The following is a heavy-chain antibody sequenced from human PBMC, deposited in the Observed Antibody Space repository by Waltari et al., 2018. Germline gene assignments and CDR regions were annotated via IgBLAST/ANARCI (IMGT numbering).Heavy chain of an antibody. CDR2: VHQSGRS. Sequence: QVQLQESGPGLVKPSGTLSLPCTLSGDSISTHFFWSWVRQSPGKGLEWIGQVHQSGRSNYNPSLESRVTVSMDTSKNQFSLRVTSVTAADTAIYYCASDRGRGLYLDSWGQGTLVTVSP. CDR3: ASDRGRGLYLDS. CDR1: GDSISTHFF. V-gene: IGHV4-4*02. D-gene: IGHD2-15*01. J-gene: IGHJ4*02.